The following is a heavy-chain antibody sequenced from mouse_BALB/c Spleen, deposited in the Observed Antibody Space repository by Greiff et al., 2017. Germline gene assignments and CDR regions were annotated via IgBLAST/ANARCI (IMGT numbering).Heavy chain of an antibody. V-gene: IGHV1-69*02. Sequence: QVQLQQPGAELVKPGAPVKLSCKASGYTFTSYWITWVKQRPGRGLEWIGRIDPSDSETHYNQKFKDKATLTVDKSSSTAYIQLSSLTSEDSAVYYCARNKYGNYVPFDYWGQGTTLTVSS. D-gene: IGHD2-10*02. CDR1: GYTFTSYW. CDR2: IDPSDSET. J-gene: IGHJ2*01. CDR3: ARNKYGNYVPFDY.